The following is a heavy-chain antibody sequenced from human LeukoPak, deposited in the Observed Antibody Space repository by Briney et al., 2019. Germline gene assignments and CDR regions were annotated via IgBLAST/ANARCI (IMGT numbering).Heavy chain of an antibody. Sequence: ASVKVSCTASGYTFTGYYMHWVRQAPGQGLEWMGWINPNSGGTNYAQKFQGRVTMTRDTSISTAYMELSRLRSDDTAVYYCARNTMVRGVISPHYYYYMDVWGKGTTVTVSS. V-gene: IGHV1-2*02. CDR3: ARNTMVRGVISPHYYYYMDV. CDR1: GYTFTGYY. J-gene: IGHJ6*03. CDR2: INPNSGGT. D-gene: IGHD3-10*01.